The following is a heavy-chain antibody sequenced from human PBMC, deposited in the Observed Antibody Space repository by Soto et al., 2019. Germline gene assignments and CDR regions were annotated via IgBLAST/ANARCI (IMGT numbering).Heavy chain of an antibody. D-gene: IGHD1-1*01. CDR1: GVSVNNANW. CDR2: IHSSGGN. CDR3: ATRDATPLDPIS. J-gene: IGHJ5*02. Sequence: QVQLQESGPGLMEPSGTLSLDYVASGVSVNNANWWTWVRQPPEKGLEWVGEIHSSGGNNYNSSLNGRVAMSLDKSRNLFLLDFNFVTAADTAVYFCATRDATPLDPISWGQGIPVTVSS. V-gene: IGHV4-4*02.